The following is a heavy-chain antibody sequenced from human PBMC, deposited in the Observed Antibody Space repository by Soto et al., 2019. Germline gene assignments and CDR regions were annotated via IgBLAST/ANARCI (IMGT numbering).Heavy chain of an antibody. J-gene: IGHJ6*02. CDR3: SATLRFLEWLRYYYGMDV. Sequence: GGSLRLSCAASGFTFSSYSMNWVRQAPGKGLEWVSYISSSSSTIYYADSVKGRFTISRDNAKNSLYLQMNSLRDEDTAVYYCSATLRFLEWLRYYYGMDVWGQGTTVTVSS. V-gene: IGHV3-48*02. CDR1: GFTFSSYS. CDR2: ISSSSSTI. D-gene: IGHD3-3*01.